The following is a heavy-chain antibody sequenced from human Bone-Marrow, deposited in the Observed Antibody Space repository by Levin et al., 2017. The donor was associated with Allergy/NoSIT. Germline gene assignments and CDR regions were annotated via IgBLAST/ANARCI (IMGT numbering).Heavy chain of an antibody. J-gene: IGHJ4*02. D-gene: IGHD3-10*01. CDR1: GGSFSGYY. Sequence: SQTLSLTCAVYGGSFSGYYWSWIRQPPGKGLEWIGEINHSGSTNYNPSLKSRVTISVDTSKNQFSLKLSSVTAADTAVYYCARGPDTMVRGVINSADYWGQGTLVTVSS. V-gene: IGHV4-34*01. CDR2: INHSGST. CDR3: ARGPDTMVRGVINSADY.